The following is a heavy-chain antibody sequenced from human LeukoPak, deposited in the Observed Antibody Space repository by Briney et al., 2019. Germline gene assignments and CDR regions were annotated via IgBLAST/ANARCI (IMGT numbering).Heavy chain of an antibody. J-gene: IGHJ4*02. CDR3: ARGALLTRDSGYPVFAY. D-gene: IGHD5-12*01. CDR2: ISTTSRTI. V-gene: IGHV3-11*01. Sequence: GGSLRLSCAASGFTFSSYWMSWIRQAPGKGLEWISYISTTSRTIYYAESVKGRFTISRDNAKMSVDLQMNSLSGEDTATYYCARGALLTRDSGYPVFAYWGQGTQVTVSS. CDR1: GFTFSSYW.